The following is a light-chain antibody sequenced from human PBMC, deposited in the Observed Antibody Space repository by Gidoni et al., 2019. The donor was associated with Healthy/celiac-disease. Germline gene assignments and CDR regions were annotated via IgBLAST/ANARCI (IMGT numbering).Light chain of an antibody. J-gene: IGKJ3*01. V-gene: IGKV3-11*01. CDR3: QQRSNWPPS. Sequence: ETVLTQSPATLSLSPGARATLTCRASQSVSSHLAWYQHKPGQAPRLLIYDASSRATGIPARFSGSGSGTDFTLTISSLEPEDFAVYYCQQRSNWPPSFGPGTKVDIK. CDR1: QSVSSH. CDR2: DAS.